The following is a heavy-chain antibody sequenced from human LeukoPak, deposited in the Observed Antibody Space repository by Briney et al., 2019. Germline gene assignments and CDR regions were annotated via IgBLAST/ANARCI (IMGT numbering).Heavy chain of an antibody. CDR2: ISDGSSRT. V-gene: IGHV3-23*01. CDR1: GFSFSSYA. Sequence: PGGSLRLSCAASGFSFSSYAVSWVRQAPGRGLEWVSGISDGSSRTYYADSVKGRFTISRDDSKNTLYLQMNSLRAEDTAVYYCAKVQLGIGVDYWGQGTLVTVSS. D-gene: IGHD7-27*01. J-gene: IGHJ4*02. CDR3: AKVQLGIGVDY.